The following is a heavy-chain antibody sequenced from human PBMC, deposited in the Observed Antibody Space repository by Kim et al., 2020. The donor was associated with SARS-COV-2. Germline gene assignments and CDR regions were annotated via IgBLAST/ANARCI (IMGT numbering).Heavy chain of an antibody. CDR1: GFSFSSYS. J-gene: IGHJ4*02. D-gene: IGHD3-16*02. V-gene: IGHV3-21*01. Sequence: GGSLRLSCAASGFSFSSYSMNWVRQAPGKGLEWVSSISTIGNYIHYADSVRGRFTVSRDNAKNSVYLQMNSLRAEDTAVYYCARVGRLGDLLFRAFDYWGQGTLVTVSS. CDR2: ISTIGNYI. CDR3: ARVGRLGDLLFRAFDY.